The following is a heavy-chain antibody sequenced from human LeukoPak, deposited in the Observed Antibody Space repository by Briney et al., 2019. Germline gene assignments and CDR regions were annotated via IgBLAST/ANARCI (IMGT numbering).Heavy chain of an antibody. Sequence: ASVKVSCKASGYTFTSYDINWVRQATGQGREWMGWMNPKSGNTGYAQKFQGRVTMTRNTSISTAYMELSSLRSEDTAVYYCARAHYSNPNWFDPWGQGTLVTVSS. CDR3: ARAHYSNPNWFDP. D-gene: IGHD4-11*01. J-gene: IGHJ5*02. CDR1: GYTFTSYD. CDR2: MNPKSGNT. V-gene: IGHV1-8*01.